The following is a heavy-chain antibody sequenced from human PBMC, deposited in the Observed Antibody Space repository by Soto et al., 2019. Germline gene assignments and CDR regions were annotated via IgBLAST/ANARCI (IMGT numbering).Heavy chain of an antibody. D-gene: IGHD3-10*01. CDR1: GFTFSSYA. CDR3: AKDYWRSWFGELFDRNYYYGMDV. V-gene: IGHV3-23*01. CDR2: ISGSGGST. J-gene: IGHJ6*02. Sequence: AGGSLRLSCAASGFTFSSYARSWVRQAPGKGLEWVSAISGSGGSTYYADSVKGRFTISRDNSKNTLYLQMNSLRAEDTAVYYCAKDYWRSWFGELFDRNYYYGMDVWGQGTTVTVSS.